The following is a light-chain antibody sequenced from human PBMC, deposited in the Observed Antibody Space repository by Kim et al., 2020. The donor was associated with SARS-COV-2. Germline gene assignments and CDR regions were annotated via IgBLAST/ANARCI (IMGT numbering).Light chain of an antibody. CDR3: QQCYSTQLT. CDR1: QSVLYSSNNKNY. Sequence: DIVMTQSPDSLAVSLGERATLNCKSSQSVLYSSNNKNYLAWYQQKPGQPPKLLIYWASTRESGVPDRFSGSGSGTDFSLTISSLQAEDVAVYYCQQCYSTQLTFGGGTKVDIK. V-gene: IGKV4-1*01. CDR2: WAS. J-gene: IGKJ4*01.